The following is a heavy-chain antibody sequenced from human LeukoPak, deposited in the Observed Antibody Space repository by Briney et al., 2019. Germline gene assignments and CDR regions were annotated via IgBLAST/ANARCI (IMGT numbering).Heavy chain of an antibody. V-gene: IGHV1-69*17. D-gene: IGHD6-13*01. Sequence: ASVKVSCKASGGTFTSYAISWVRHAPGQGLEWMGGIIPIFGIANYAQKFQGRVTITADKATSKANMELSSLRSEDTAVYYCARDKGLPAYSSHQYGFDHWGQGTLVTASS. CDR1: GGTFTSYA. J-gene: IGHJ4*02. CDR3: ARDKGLPAYSSHQYGFDH. CDR2: IIPIFGIA.